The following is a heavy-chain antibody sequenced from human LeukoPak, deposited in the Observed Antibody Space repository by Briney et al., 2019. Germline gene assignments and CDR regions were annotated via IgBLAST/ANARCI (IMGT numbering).Heavy chain of an antibody. Sequence: GETLRLSCAASGFTFSSYGMTWVRQAPGKGLEWVSAISGSGESTYNAGSVQGRFTISRDNSKNTLYLQMNSLKTEDTAVYYCTTDPDGYYDIPQVKYNWFDPWGQGTLVTVSS. J-gene: IGHJ5*02. CDR3: TTDPDGYYDIPQVKYNWFDP. D-gene: IGHD3-9*01. CDR1: GFTFSSYG. CDR2: ISGSGEST. V-gene: IGHV3-23*01.